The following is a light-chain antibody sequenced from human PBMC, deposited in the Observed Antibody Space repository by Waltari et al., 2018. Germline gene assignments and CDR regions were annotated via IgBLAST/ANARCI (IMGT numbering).Light chain of an antibody. CDR3: ASWDFSLKVWV. V-gene: IGLV1-47*01. CDR1: PHNIGSNY. J-gene: IGLJ3*02. Sequence: QSVLTPPPSASVPPGQTVTIFCSGGPHNIGSNYANWYQQFPGAAPKLLFYRTNQRHSGVPVRFSGSKSGTSGFLAISGLRSEDEANYYCASWDFSLKVWVFGGGTRLTVL. CDR2: RTN.